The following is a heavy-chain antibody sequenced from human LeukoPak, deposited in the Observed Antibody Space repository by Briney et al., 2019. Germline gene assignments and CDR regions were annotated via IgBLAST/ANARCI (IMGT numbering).Heavy chain of an antibody. V-gene: IGHV3-23*01. D-gene: IGHD3-10*01. CDR3: AKTHKLLWFGDY. CDR1: GFTFSSYV. Sequence: GGSLRLSCAASGFTFSSYVMSWVRQAPGKGLEWVSGISGSGGTTYYADSMKGRFTISRDNSKNTLYLQMNSLRAEDTAVYYCAKTHKLLWFGDYWGQGTLVTVSS. CDR2: ISGSGGTT. J-gene: IGHJ4*02.